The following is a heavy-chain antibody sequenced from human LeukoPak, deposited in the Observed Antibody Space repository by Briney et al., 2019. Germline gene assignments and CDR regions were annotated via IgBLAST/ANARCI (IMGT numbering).Heavy chain of an antibody. J-gene: IGHJ4*02. D-gene: IGHD3-16*01. CDR1: GGSISSSSYH. CDR3: ARSSRGFGYYFDY. V-gene: IGHV4-39*01. CDR2: IYYSGST. Sequence: SETLSLTCTVSGGSISSSSYHWGWIRQPPGKGLEWIGSIYYSGSTYYNPSLKSRVTISVDTSKNQFSLKLSSVTAADTAVYYCARSSRGFGYYFDYWGQGTLVTVSS.